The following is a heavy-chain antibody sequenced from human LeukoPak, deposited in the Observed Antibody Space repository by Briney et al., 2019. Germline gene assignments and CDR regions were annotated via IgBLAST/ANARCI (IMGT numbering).Heavy chain of an antibody. CDR3: AKGGWDSSSWYAFDY. Sequence: GGSLRLSCAASGFTFSSYAMSWVRQAPGKGLEWASAISGSGGSTYYADSVKGRFTISRDNSKNTLYLQMNSLRAEDTAVYYCAKGGWDSSSWYAFDYWGQGTLVTVSS. CDR2: ISGSGGST. D-gene: IGHD6-13*01. CDR1: GFTFSSYA. J-gene: IGHJ4*02. V-gene: IGHV3-23*01.